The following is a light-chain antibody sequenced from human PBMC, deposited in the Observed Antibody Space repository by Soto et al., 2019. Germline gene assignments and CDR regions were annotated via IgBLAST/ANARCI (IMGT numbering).Light chain of an antibody. Sequence: QSVLTQPPSASGTPGQKVTISSSGSSSNIGSNSVNWYQHLPGTAPKLLIYSDNQRPSGVPVRFSGSKSGTSASLAISGLQSEDEADYYCATWDDSLNGVVFGGGTKVTVL. CDR3: ATWDDSLNGVV. CDR2: SDN. J-gene: IGLJ2*01. CDR1: SSNIGSNS. V-gene: IGLV1-44*01.